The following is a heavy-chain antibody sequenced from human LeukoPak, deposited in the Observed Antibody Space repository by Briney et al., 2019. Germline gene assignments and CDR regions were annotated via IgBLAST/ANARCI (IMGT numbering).Heavy chain of an antibody. V-gene: IGHV3-23*01. J-gene: IGHJ4*02. CDR3: AKSLYGGCDY. D-gene: IGHD3-16*02. Sequence: GGSLRLSCAASGFSFSTYAMSWVRQAPGKGLEWVSGVNGNGGSTSYADSARGRFTIFRDNSKNTVYLQMNSLRVEDTAVYYCAKSLYGGCDYWGQGTVVTVSS. CDR1: GFSFSTYA. CDR2: VNGNGGST.